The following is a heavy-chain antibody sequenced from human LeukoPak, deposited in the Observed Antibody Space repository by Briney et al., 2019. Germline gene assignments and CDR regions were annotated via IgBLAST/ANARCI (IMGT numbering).Heavy chain of an antibody. CDR1: GDSVSSNSAA. CDR3: ARDIARYSTVPYYFDY. D-gene: IGHD3-16*02. V-gene: IGHV6-1*01. J-gene: IGHJ4*02. Sequence: SQTLSLTCAISGDSVSSNSAAWNWIRQSPSRGLEWLGRTYYRSKWYSDYAVSVKSRITINPDTSKNQFSLQLNSVTPEDTAVYYCARDIARYSTVPYYFDYWGQGTLVTVSS. CDR2: TYYRSKWYS.